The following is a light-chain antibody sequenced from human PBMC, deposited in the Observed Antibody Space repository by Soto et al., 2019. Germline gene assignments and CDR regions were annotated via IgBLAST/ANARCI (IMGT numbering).Light chain of an antibody. CDR3: QQRSNWPLT. CDR1: QSVSSY. V-gene: IGKV3-11*01. CDR2: DAS. Sequence: EIVLTPSPATLSLSPGERATLFGRASQSVSSYLAWYQQKPGQAPRLLIYDASNRATGIPARFSGSGSGTDFTLTISSLEPEDFAVYYCQQRSNWPLTFGGGTKVDIK. J-gene: IGKJ4*01.